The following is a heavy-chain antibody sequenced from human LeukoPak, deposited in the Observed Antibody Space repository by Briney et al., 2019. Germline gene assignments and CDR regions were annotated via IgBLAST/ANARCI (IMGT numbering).Heavy chain of an antibody. CDR1: GYTFTSYG. V-gene: IGHV1-18*01. CDR3: ARESKYYDYVWGSYRYALADY. CDR2: ISAYNGNT. Sequence: ASVKVSCKASGYTFTSYGISWVRQAPGQGLEWMGWISAYNGNTNYAQKLQGSVTMTTDTSTSTAYMELRSLRSDDTAVYYCARESKYYDYVWGSYRYALADYWGQGTLVTVSS. D-gene: IGHD3-16*02. J-gene: IGHJ4*02.